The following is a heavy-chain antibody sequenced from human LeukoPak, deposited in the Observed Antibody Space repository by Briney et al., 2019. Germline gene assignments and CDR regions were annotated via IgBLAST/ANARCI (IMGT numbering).Heavy chain of an antibody. CDR2: LSYTCETT. Sequence: GGSLRLSCAASGFTFSTYGMSWVRQAPGKGLEWVSGLSYTCETTFYADSVKGRFIISRDTSKNPLYLQMNSLRAEDTALYYCAKDRVGATLYFDCWGQGTLVTVSS. D-gene: IGHD1-26*01. V-gene: IGHV3-23*01. CDR3: AKDRVGATLYFDC. J-gene: IGHJ4*02. CDR1: GFTFSTYG.